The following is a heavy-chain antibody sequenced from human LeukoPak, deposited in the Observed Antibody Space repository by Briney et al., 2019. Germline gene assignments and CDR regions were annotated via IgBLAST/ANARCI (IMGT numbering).Heavy chain of an antibody. CDR1: GDYLTSYW. CDR3: AAGIDH. D-gene: IGHD6-13*01. J-gene: IGHJ4*02. CDR2: IDPSDSKI. V-gene: IGHV5-10-1*01. Sequence: GESLKISCKGSGDYLTSYWISWVRQMPGKGLEWMGRIDPSDSKINYSPSFQGHVTISADKSISTAYLQWSSLKASDTAMYYCAAGIDHWGQGTLVTVSS.